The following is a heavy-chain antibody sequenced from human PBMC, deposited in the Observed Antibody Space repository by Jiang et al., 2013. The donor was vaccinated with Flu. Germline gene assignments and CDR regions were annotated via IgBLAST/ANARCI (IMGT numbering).Heavy chain of an antibody. Sequence: SLTCNVSGASISSDGYYWHWIRQHPGKGLEWTGFMYDSGRAYYNPSLKSRISISVDTSKNQFSLKLSSVTAADTAVYYCVRIGGYSGAYWG. CDR2: MYDSGRA. V-gene: IGHV4-31*03. J-gene: IGHJ4*01. CDR3: VRIGGYSGAY. CDR1: GASISSDGYY. D-gene: IGHD3-10*01.